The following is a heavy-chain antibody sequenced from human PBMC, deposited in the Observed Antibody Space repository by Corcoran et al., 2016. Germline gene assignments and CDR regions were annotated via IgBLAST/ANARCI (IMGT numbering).Heavy chain of an antibody. V-gene: IGHV4-34*01. CDR2: INHSGST. D-gene: IGHD5-12*01. CDR3: ARGRRSGDGYNSGGTWYFDL. J-gene: IGHJ2*01. Sequence: QVQLQQWGAGLLKPSETLSLTCAVYGGSFSGYYWSWIRQPPGKGLEWIGEINHSGSTNYNPSLKSRVTISVDTSKNQFSLKLSSVTAADTAVYYCARGRRSGDGYNSGGTWYFDLWGRGTLVTVSS. CDR1: GGSFSGYY.